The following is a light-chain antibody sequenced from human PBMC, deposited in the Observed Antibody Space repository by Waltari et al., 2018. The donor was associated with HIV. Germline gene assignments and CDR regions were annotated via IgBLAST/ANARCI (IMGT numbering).Light chain of an antibody. CDR2: GNM. CDR1: SSNIGAGYD. V-gene: IGLV1-40*01. CDR3: QSYDSSLSGSWV. Sequence: QSVLTQPPSVSGAPGQRVTISCTGSSSNIGAGYDVHWYQHLPGTAPKLLTYGNMNRPSGGRDRFSGYKSGTSASLAITVLQAEDEADYYCQSYDSSLSGSWVFGGGTKLTVL. J-gene: IGLJ3*02.